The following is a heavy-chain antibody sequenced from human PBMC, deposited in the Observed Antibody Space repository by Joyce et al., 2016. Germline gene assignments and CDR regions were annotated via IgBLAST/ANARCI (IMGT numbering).Heavy chain of an antibody. CDR2: ISRSSSYI. CDR3: ARDRQGSNWIDC. V-gene: IGHV3-48*03. J-gene: IGHJ4*02. Sequence: EVQLVESGGSLVRPGGSLRLSCVAAGFTFNTYDMNWVRQARGKGLEWISYISRSSSYIYYADSVEGRFTVSRDNAKNSLFLQMDSLRAEDTAVYYCARDRQGSNWIDCWGQGALVTVSS. D-gene: IGHD2-8*01. CDR1: GFTFNTYD.